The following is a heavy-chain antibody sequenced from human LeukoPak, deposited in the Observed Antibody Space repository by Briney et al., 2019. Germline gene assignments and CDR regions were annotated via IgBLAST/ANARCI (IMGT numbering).Heavy chain of an antibody. CDR2: IYSGGST. J-gene: IGHJ4*02. Sequence: GSLSLSCAASGFTVSSNYMSWVRQAPGKGLEWVSVIYSGGSTYYADSVKGRFTISRDNSKNTLYLQMNSLRAEDTAVYYCASWPGRLGELPYWGQGTLVTVSS. D-gene: IGHD3-16*01. CDR3: ASWPGRLGELPY. CDR1: GFTVSSNY. V-gene: IGHV3-66*01.